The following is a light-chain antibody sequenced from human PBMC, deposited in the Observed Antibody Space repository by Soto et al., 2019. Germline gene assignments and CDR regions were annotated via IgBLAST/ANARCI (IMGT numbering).Light chain of an antibody. J-gene: IGLJ3*02. CDR3: SSYISSTLM. Sequence: QSALTQPASVSGSPGQSITISCTGTGSDIGDYNYVSWYQHYPGKAPKLMIYEVSHRASGISYRFSGSKSDNTASLTISGLQAEDEADYYCSSYISSTLMFGGGTKVTVL. V-gene: IGLV2-14*01. CDR1: GSDIGDYNY. CDR2: EVS.